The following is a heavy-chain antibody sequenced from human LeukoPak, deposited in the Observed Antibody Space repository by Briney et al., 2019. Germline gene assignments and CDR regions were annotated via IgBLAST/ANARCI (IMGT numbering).Heavy chain of an antibody. CDR1: GFTFSSYA. V-gene: IGHV3-23*01. CDR2: ISGSGGST. J-gene: IGHJ4*02. Sequence: GGSLRLSCAASGFTFSSYAMSWVRQAPGKGLEWVSAISGSGGSTYYADSVKGRFTISRDNSKNTLYPQMNSLRAEDTAVYYCARGLSGNRGNPDDYWGQGTLVTVSS. D-gene: IGHD1-14*01. CDR3: ARGLSGNRGNPDDY.